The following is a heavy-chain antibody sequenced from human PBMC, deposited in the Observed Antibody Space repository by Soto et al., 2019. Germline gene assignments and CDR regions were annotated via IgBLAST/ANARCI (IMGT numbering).Heavy chain of an antibody. Sequence: SEILPLTCTISCGSISSYYWSWIRQPPGKGLEWIGYIYYSGITNYNPSLKSRVTISVDTSKNQFSLKLSSVTAADTAVYYCARYKSNYYYGMDVWGQGTTVT. J-gene: IGHJ6*02. CDR3: ARYKSNYYYGMDV. CDR2: IYYSGIT. D-gene: IGHD1-20*01. CDR1: CGSISSYY. V-gene: IGHV4-59*01.